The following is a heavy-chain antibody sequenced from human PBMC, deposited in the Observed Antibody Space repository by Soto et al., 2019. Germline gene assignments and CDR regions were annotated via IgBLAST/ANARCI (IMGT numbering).Heavy chain of an antibody. CDR1: GFTFSDYY. J-gene: IGHJ4*02. CDR3: ARERARVLDS. V-gene: IGHV3-11*01. Sequence: GGSLRLSCAASGFTFSDYYMSWIRQAPGKGLEWLSYISISGGTIYYADSVKGRFSISRDNAKNSLYLQLSSLRAEDTAVYFCARERARVLDSWGQGTLVTVSS. CDR2: ISISGGTI.